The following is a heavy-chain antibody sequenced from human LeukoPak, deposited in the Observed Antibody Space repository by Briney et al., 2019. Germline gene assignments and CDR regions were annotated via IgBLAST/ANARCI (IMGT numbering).Heavy chain of an antibody. CDR1: GFTLSSYE. V-gene: IGHV3-48*03. CDR2: ISSSGSTI. J-gene: IGHJ3*02. Sequence: GGSLRLSCAVSGFTLSSYEMNWVRQAPGKGPEWVPYISSSGSTIYYADSVKGRFTISRDNAKNSLILQMNSLRGEDTAVYYCARRFDTWGQGTVVTVSS. CDR3: ARRFDT.